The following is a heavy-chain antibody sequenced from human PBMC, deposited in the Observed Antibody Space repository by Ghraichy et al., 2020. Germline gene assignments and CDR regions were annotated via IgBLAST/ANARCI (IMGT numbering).Heavy chain of an antibody. J-gene: IGHJ6*02. D-gene: IGHD2-15*01. CDR3: ARVRGGYCSGGSCYLDV. CDR1: GGSFSGYY. V-gene: IGHV4-34*01. Sequence: SETLSLTCAVYGGSFSGYYWSWIRQPPGKGLEWIGEINHSGSTNYNPSLKSRVTISVDTSKNQFSLKLSSVTAADTAVYYCARVRGGYCSGGSCYLDVWGQGTTVTVSS. CDR2: INHSGST.